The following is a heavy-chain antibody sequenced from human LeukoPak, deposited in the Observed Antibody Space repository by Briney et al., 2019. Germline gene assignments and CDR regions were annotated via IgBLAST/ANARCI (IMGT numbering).Heavy chain of an antibody. D-gene: IGHD2-2*02. V-gene: IGHV3-48*01. CDR3: ARELVPAAIVGYYYYYYGMDV. CDR1: GFTFSSYS. J-gene: IGHJ6*02. Sequence: GGSLRLSCAASGFTFSSYSMNWVRQAPGKGLEWVSYISSSSSTIYYADSVKGRFTISRDNAKNSLYLQMNSLRAEDTAVYYCARELVPAAIVGYYYYYYGMDVWGQGTTVTVSS. CDR2: ISSSSSTI.